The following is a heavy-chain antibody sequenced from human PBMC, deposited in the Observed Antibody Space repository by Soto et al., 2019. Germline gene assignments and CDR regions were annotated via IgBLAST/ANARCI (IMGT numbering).Heavy chain of an antibody. Sequence: GGSLRLSCSASGFIFSESTIYWVRQVPGKGLEAISAASTSGRSTYYADSVKDRFTISRDNSKNTLFLQMGSLRPEDTAIYYCVKQAHGLDGVAFDYWGQGTQVTVSS. D-gene: IGHD2-15*01. CDR3: VKQAHGLDGVAFDY. J-gene: IGHJ4*02. V-gene: IGHV3-64D*06. CDR2: ASTSGRST. CDR1: GFIFSEST.